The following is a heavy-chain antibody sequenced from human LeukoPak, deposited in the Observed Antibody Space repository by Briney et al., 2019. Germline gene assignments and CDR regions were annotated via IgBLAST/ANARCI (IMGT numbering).Heavy chain of an antibody. CDR3: ASGYGDYVYLDY. D-gene: IGHD4-17*01. Sequence: PSETLSLTCTVSGGSISSGDYYWSWIRQPPGKGLEWIGYIYYSGSTYYNLSLKSRVTISVDTSKNQFSLKLSSVTAADTAVYYCASGYGDYVYLDYWGQGTLVTVSS. J-gene: IGHJ4*02. CDR1: GGSISSGDYY. CDR2: IYYSGST. V-gene: IGHV4-30-4*01.